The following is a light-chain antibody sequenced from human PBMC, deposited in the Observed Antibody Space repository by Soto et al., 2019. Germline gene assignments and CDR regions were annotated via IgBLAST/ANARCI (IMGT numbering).Light chain of an antibody. CDR1: SSNIGAGFD. CDR2: GNS. V-gene: IGLV1-40*01. Sequence: QSVLTQSPSVSGAPGQRVTLSCTGSSSNIGAGFDVHWYQHLPGTAPKVLIYGNSNRPSGVPDRFSGSKSGTSASLAITGLQAEDEADYYCQSYDSSLSGYVVFGGGTKLTVL. J-gene: IGLJ2*01. CDR3: QSYDSSLSGYVV.